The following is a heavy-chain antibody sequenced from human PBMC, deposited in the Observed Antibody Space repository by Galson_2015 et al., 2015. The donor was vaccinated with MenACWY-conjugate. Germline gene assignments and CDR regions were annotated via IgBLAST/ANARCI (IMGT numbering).Heavy chain of an antibody. CDR2: INQDGSDK. CDR1: GFIFSNYW. Sequence: PLRLSCAASGFIFSNYWMAWVRQAPGKGLEWVGNINQDGSDKNSVDSMKGRFTISRDNAKNSLYLQMNSLRAGDTAVYYCARPTGWYPVESWGQGTLVTVSS. CDR3: ARPTGWYPVES. J-gene: IGHJ4*02. V-gene: IGHV3-7*03. D-gene: IGHD6-19*01.